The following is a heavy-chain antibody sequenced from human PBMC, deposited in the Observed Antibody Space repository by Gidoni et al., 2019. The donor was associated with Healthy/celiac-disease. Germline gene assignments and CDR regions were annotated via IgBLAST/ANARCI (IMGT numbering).Heavy chain of an antibody. J-gene: IGHJ6*02. CDR2: IDPRDSYT. CDR3: GRYGKRGMDV. Sequence: PVTGLELMGRIDPRDSYTNYSPSFQGHVTISADKSISTAYLQWSSLKAADTAMYYCGRYGKRGMDVWGQGTTVTVSS. D-gene: IGHD1-26*01. V-gene: IGHV5-10-1*01.